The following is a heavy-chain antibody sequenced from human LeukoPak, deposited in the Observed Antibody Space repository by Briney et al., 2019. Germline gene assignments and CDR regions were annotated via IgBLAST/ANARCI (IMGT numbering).Heavy chain of an antibody. CDR3: ARDRGYYYDSSGYYFDY. J-gene: IGHJ4*02. CDR2: ISAYNGNT. D-gene: IGHD3-22*01. Sequence: ASVKVSCKASGYTFTSYGISWVRQAPGQGLEWMGWISAYNGNTNYAQKLQGRVTMTTDTSTSTAYMELSSLRSEDTAVYYCARDRGYYYDSSGYYFDYWGQGTLVTVSS. V-gene: IGHV1-18*01. CDR1: GYTFTSYG.